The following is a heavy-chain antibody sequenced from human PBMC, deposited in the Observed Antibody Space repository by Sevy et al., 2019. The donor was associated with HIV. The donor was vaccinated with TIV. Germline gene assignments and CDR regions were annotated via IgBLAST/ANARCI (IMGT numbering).Heavy chain of an antibody. Sequence: GGSLRLSCGTSGFTFSDYYMTWIRQAPGKGLEWIAYISSNGRYTNYADSVKGRFTISRDNSLYLQMNSLRAEDTAVYYCARGVTMIQGVGNAFYVWGQGTKVTVSS. CDR1: GFTFSDYY. V-gene: IGHV3-11*06. D-gene: IGHD3-10*01. CDR3: ARGVTMIQGVGNAFYV. CDR2: ISSNGRYT. J-gene: IGHJ3*01.